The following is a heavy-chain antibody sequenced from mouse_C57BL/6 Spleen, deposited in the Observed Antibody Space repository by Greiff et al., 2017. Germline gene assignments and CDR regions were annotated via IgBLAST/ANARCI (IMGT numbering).Heavy chain of an antibody. CDR3: ASLYSNAYYFDY. V-gene: IGHV5-6*01. J-gene: IGHJ2*01. CDR2: ISSGGSYT. Sequence: EVQLVESGGDLVKPGGSLKLSCAASGFTFSSYGMSWVRQTPDKRLEWVATISSGGSYTYYPDSVKGRFTISRDNAKNTLYLQMSSLKSEDTAMYYCASLYSNAYYFDYWGQGTTLTVSS. D-gene: IGHD2-5*01. CDR1: GFTFSSYG.